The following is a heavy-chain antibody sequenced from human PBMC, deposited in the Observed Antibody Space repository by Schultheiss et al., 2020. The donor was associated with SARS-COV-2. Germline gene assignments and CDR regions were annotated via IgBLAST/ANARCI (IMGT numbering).Heavy chain of an antibody. CDR1: GFIFSSYG. CDR2: ISGSGGST. CDR3: AKARFVSVVVINPALRYYGMDV. J-gene: IGHJ6*02. D-gene: IGHD3-22*01. Sequence: GESLKISCAASGFIFSSYGMHWVRQAPGKGLEWVSAISGSGGSTYYAVSVKGRFTISRDNSKNTLYLQMNSLRAEDTAVYYCAKARFVSVVVINPALRYYGMDVWGQGTTVTVSS. V-gene: IGHV3-23*01.